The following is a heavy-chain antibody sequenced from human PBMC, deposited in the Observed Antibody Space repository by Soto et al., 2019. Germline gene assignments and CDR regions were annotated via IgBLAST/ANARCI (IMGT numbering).Heavy chain of an antibody. CDR1: GGTFSSYT. V-gene: IGHV1-69*02. D-gene: IGHD4-17*01. Sequence: QVQLVQSGAEVKKPGSSVKVSCKASGGTFSSYTISWVRQAPGQGLEWMGRILPILGIANYAKKFRGRVTITAAKSTSTAYMELSSLRSEDTAVYYCAFHHGDYGGFDYWGQGTLVTVSS. CDR2: ILPILGIA. CDR3: AFHHGDYGGFDY. J-gene: IGHJ4*02.